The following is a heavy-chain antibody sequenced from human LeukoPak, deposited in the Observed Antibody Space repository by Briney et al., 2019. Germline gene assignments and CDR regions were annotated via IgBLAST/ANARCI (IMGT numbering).Heavy chain of an antibody. CDR3: ARWWELLSWFDP. CDR2: IYYSGST. V-gene: IGHV4-39*01. D-gene: IGHD1-26*01. J-gene: IGHJ5*02. Sequence: SETLPLTCTVSGGSISSSSYYWGWIRQPPGKGLEWIGSIYYSGSTYYNPSLKSRVTISVDTSKNQFSLKLSSVTAADTAVYYCARWWELLSWFDPWGQGTLVTVSS. CDR1: GGSISSSSYY.